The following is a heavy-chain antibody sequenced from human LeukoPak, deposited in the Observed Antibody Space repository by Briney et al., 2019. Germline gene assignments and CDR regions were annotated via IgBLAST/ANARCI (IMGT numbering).Heavy chain of an antibody. CDR1: GFTFSSCA. Sequence: GGSLRLSCAASGFTFSSCAMSWVRRAPGKGLEWVSAISGSGGSTYYADSVKGRFTISRDNSKNTLYLQMNSLRAEDTAVYYCAKDHYGDYVSYFDYWGQGTLVTVSS. V-gene: IGHV3-23*01. CDR2: ISGSGGST. D-gene: IGHD4-17*01. J-gene: IGHJ4*02. CDR3: AKDHYGDYVSYFDY.